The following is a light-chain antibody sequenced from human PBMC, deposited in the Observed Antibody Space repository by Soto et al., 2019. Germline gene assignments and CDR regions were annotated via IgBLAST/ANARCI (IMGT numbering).Light chain of an antibody. CDR2: DDS. J-gene: IGLJ2*01. V-gene: IGLV3-21*02. CDR3: QVWYFVRDHAV. CDR1: DIRTRS. Sequence: SYELTQPPSLSVAPGQTATITCGGDDIRTRSVHWYQQKPGQAPVLVVYDDSDSVIPERFSGSNSGNTATLTIGRAEAGDEADYYCQVWYFVRDHAVFGGGTMLTVL.